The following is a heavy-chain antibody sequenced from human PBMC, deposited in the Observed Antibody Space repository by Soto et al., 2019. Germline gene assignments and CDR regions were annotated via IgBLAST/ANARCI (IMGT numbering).Heavy chain of an antibody. CDR3: ASRTNSGSYRRWYNWFDP. D-gene: IGHD1-26*01. J-gene: IGHJ5*02. CDR1: GFTFSSYA. CDR2: ISYDGSNK. Sequence: GGSLRLSCAASGFTFSSYAMHWVRQAPGKGLEWVAVISYDGSNKYYADSVKGRFTISRDNSKNTLYLQVNSLRAEDTAVYYCASRTNSGSYRRWYNWFDPWGQGTLVTVSS. V-gene: IGHV3-30-3*01.